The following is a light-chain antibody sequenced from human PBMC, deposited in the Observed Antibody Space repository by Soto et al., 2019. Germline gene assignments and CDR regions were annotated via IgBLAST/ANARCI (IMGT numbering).Light chain of an antibody. V-gene: IGLV2-14*01. CDR2: DVG. CDR1: SSDVGGYNY. J-gene: IGLJ1*01. Sequence: QSVLTQPASVSGSPGQSITISCTGTSSDVGGYNYVSWYQQHPGKAPKLMIYDVGNRPSGVSNRFSGSKSGNTASLTISGLQAEDEADYYCNSYTNSSTYVFGTGTKVTV. CDR3: NSYTNSSTYV.